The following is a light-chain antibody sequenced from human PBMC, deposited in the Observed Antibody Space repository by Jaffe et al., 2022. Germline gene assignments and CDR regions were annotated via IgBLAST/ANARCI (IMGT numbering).Light chain of an antibody. CDR3: MQGTFHPPWT. V-gene: IGKV2-30*01. CDR2: KVS. Sequence: VVMTQSPLSLPVTLGQPASISCRSSRSLVSSYGDTYVSWYHQRPGQPPRRLIYKVSDRDSGVPDRFSGSGSVTDFTLKISRVEAEDVGVYYCMQGTFHPPWTFGQGTKVEIK. J-gene: IGKJ1*01. CDR1: RSLVSSYGDTY.